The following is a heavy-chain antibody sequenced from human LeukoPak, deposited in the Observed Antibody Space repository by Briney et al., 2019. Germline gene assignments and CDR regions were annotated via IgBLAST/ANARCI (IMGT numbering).Heavy chain of an antibody. J-gene: IGHJ5*02. D-gene: IGHD3-3*01. V-gene: IGHV4-59*01. Sequence: SETLSLTCTASGGSISSYYWSWIRQPPGKGLEWIGYIYHSGSTNYNPSLKSRVTISVDTSKNQFSLKLSSVTAADTAVYYCARQGPDYDFWSGYPENWFDPWGQGTLVTVSS. CDR1: GGSISSYY. CDR2: IYHSGST. CDR3: ARQGPDYDFWSGYPENWFDP.